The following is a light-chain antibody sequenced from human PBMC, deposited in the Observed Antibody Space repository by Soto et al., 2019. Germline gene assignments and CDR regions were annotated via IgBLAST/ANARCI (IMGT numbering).Light chain of an antibody. CDR2: GAS. J-gene: IGKJ1*01. CDR3: QQYGSSRWT. V-gene: IGKV3-20*01. Sequence: IVLTQSPATLCLAPGERATLSCRAIQIVISYLAWYQQKPGQAPRLLIYGASSRATGIPDRFSGSGSGTDFTLTISRLEPEDFAVYYCQQYGSSRWTFGQGTKVDIK. CDR1: QIVISY.